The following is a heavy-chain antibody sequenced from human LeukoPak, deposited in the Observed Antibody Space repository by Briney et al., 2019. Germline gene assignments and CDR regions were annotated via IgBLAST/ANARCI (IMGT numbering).Heavy chain of an antibody. D-gene: IGHD6-19*01. V-gene: IGHV3-7*01. Sequence: GGSLRLSCAASGFTFSSYWMSWVRQAPGKGLEWVANIKQDGSEKYYVDSVKGRFTISRDNAKNSLYLQMNSLRAEDTAVYYCARDPGYSSGPMDVWGKGTTVTISS. CDR3: ARDPGYSSGPMDV. CDR1: GFTFSSYW. J-gene: IGHJ6*03. CDR2: IKQDGSEK.